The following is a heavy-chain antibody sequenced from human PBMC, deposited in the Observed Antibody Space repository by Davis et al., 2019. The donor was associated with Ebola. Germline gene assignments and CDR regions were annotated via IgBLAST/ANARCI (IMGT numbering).Heavy chain of an antibody. Sequence: GESLKISCAASGFTFSSYAMHWVRQAPGKGLEWVAVISYDGSNKYYADSVKGRFTISRDKSKDTMYIHMSNLTVEDTAEYYCGRDPQVYDWDAHPTWDCWGQGTLVTVSS. J-gene: IGHJ4*02. CDR3: GRDPQVYDWDAHPTWDC. D-gene: IGHD1-20*01. CDR2: ISYDGSNK. CDR1: GFTFSSYA. V-gene: IGHV3-30*14.